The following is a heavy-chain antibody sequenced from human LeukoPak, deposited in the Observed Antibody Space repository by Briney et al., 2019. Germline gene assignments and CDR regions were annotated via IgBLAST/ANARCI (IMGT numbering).Heavy chain of an antibody. D-gene: IGHD3-10*01. CDR1: GGSFSGYY. J-gene: IGHJ6*02. Sequence: SETLSLTCAVYGGSFSGYYWSWIRQPPGKGLEWIGEINHSGSTNYNPSLKSRVTISVDTSKNQFSLKLSSVTAADTAVYYCARSGPDYYYGMDVWGQGTTATVSS. V-gene: IGHV4-34*01. CDR3: ARSGPDYYYGMDV. CDR2: INHSGST.